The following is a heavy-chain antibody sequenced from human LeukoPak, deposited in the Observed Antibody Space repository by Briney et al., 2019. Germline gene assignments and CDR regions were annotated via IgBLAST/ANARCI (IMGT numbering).Heavy chain of an antibody. V-gene: IGHV3-74*01. D-gene: IGHD3-22*01. J-gene: IGHJ4*02. Sequence: GGSLRLSCAASGFTFSSYWMHWVRQAPGKGLVWVSRINSDGSSTSYADSVKGRFTVSRDDAGNTLDLQMNNLRVEDTGVYFCARVAYYDSVGYRYPYYLDYWGQGTLVTVSS. CDR1: GFTFSSYW. CDR2: INSDGSST. CDR3: ARVAYYDSVGYRYPYYLDY.